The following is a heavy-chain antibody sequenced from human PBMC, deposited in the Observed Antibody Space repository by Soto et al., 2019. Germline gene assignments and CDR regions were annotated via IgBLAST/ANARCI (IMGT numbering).Heavy chain of an antibody. J-gene: IGHJ6*04. CDR2: IYPGDSDT. Sequence: PGESLKISCKGSGYSFTSYWIGWVRQMPGKGLEWMGIIYPGDSDTRYSPSFQGQVTISADKSISTAYLQWSSLKASDTAMYYCARLHYYGSGSYYGMDVWGNETKVTVSS. CDR3: ARLHYYGSGSYYGMDV. CDR1: GYSFTSYW. V-gene: IGHV5-51*01. D-gene: IGHD3-10*01.